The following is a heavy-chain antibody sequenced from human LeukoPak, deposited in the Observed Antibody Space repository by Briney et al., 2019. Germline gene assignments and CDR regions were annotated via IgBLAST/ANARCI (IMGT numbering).Heavy chain of an antibody. CDR2: ISSSGSTI. CDR1: GFTFSDYY. CDR3: ARGRLKWELLHRVAFDI. J-gene: IGHJ3*02. V-gene: IGHV3-11*04. Sequence: GGSLRLSCAASGFTFSDYYMSWIRQAPGKGLEWVSYISSSGSTIYYADSVKGRFTISRDNAKNSLYLQMNSLRAEDTAVYYCARGRLKWELLHRVAFDIWGQGTMVTVSS. D-gene: IGHD1-26*01.